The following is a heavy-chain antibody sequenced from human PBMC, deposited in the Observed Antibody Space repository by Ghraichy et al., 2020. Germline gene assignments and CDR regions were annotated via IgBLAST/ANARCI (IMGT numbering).Heavy chain of an antibody. CDR3: ARDQSSSSTAY. D-gene: IGHD6-13*01. CDR1: GFTFSNYE. J-gene: IGHJ4*02. CDR2: ISSSGSSI. Sequence: GSLRLSCAASGFTFSNYEMNWVRQAPGKGLEWVSYISSSGSSIFYADSVKGRFTISRDNAKNSLYLQMSSLRVEDTAVYYCARDQSSSSTAYWGQGTLVTVSS. V-gene: IGHV3-48*03.